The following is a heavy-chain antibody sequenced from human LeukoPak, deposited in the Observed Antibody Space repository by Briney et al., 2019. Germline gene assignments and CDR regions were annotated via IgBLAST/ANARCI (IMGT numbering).Heavy chain of an antibody. CDR3: ARDRGNDYGDYNWFDP. CDR1: GFTFSSYS. D-gene: IGHD4-17*01. J-gene: IGHJ5*02. V-gene: IGHV3-21*01. Sequence: GGSLRLSCAASGFTFSSYSMNWGRQAPGKGLEWVSSISSSSSYIYYADSVKGRFTISRDNAKNSLYLQMNSLRAEDTAVYYCARDRGNDYGDYNWFDPWGQGTLVTVSS. CDR2: ISSSSSYI.